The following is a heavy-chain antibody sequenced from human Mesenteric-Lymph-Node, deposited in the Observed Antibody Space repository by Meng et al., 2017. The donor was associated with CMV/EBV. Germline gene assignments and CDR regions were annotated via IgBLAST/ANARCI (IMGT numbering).Heavy chain of an antibody. CDR1: GFTFSHHW. CDR3: AKAGSSSYLYYHGMDV. Sequence: GGSLRLSCAVSGFTFSHHWMHWVRQAPGQWLVWVADIHPDGSVTSYADSVKGRFTISRDSSKNTLFLQMNSLRAEDTAVYYCAKAGSSSYLYYHGMDVWGQGKTVTVSS. D-gene: IGHD6-13*01. CDR2: IHPDGSVT. J-gene: IGHJ6*02. V-gene: IGHV3-74*01.